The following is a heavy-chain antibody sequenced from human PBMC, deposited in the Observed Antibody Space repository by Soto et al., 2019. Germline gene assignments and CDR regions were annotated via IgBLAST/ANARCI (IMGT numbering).Heavy chain of an antibody. J-gene: IGHJ4*02. D-gene: IGHD6-13*01. V-gene: IGHV4-31*02. Sequence: TLSLTCSVSGDSMSTGGYYWTWIRQHPGKGLEWIGHIYTTGTTYYSPSLKSQVTMSIDKSSNRFSLNLNSVTAADTAVYYCSRGRGSTPLRDWGPGALVTVSS. CDR2: IYTTGTT. CDR1: GDSMSTGGYY. CDR3: SRGRGSTPLRD.